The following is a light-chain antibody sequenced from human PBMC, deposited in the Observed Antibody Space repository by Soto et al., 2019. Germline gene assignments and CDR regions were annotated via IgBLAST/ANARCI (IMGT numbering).Light chain of an antibody. CDR1: NIGSKS. CDR2: DDS. Sequence: SYELTQPPSVSVAPGQTARITCGGNNIGSKSVHWYQQKPGQAPVLVVYDDSDRPSGIRERFSGSNSGNTATLTISRVEAGDEADYYCQVWDSSSDHVVFGGGTKLTVL. CDR3: QVWDSSSDHVV. V-gene: IGLV3-21*02. J-gene: IGLJ2*01.